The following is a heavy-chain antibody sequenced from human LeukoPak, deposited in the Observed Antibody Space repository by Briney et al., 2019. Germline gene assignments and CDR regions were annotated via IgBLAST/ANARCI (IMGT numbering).Heavy chain of an antibody. D-gene: IGHD6-13*01. J-gene: IGHJ3*02. CDR3: ARGFDSSRDAFDI. CDR2: ISSSSSTI. Sequence: GGSLRLSCAASGSTFSSYSMNWVRQAPGKGLEWVSYISSSSSTIYYADSVKGRLTISRDNAKNSLYLQMNSLRAEDTAVYYCARGFDSSRDAFDIWGQGTMVTVSS. V-gene: IGHV3-48*01. CDR1: GSTFSSYS.